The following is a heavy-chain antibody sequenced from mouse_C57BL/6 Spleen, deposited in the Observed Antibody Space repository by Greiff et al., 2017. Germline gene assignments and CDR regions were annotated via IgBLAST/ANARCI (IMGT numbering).Heavy chain of an antibody. CDR3: ARSRAAQAWLCDY. D-gene: IGHD3-2*02. Sequence: QVKLQQPGTELVKPGASVKLSCKASGYTFTSSWMHWVKQRPGQGLEWIGNINPSNGGTNYNEQFKSKATLTVDNSSSTAYMQLSSLTSEDSAVYYCARSRAAQAWLCDYWGQGTTRTVSS. V-gene: IGHV1-53*01. CDR1: GYTFTSSW. CDR2: INPSNGGT. J-gene: IGHJ2*01.